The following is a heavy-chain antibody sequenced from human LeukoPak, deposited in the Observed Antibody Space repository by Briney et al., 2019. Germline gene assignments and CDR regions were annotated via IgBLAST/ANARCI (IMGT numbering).Heavy chain of an antibody. CDR2: IYYSGTT. V-gene: IGHV4-31*03. CDR3: ARSGTVTTWNY. Sequence: SQTLSLTCTVSGGSISSGGYCGSWIRQHPGKGLEWIGYIYYSGTTYYNPSLKSRVSISLDTSKNQFSLNLSSVTAADTAVYYCARSGTVTTWNYWGQGTLVTVSS. D-gene: IGHD4-17*01. J-gene: IGHJ4*02. CDR1: GGSISSGGYC.